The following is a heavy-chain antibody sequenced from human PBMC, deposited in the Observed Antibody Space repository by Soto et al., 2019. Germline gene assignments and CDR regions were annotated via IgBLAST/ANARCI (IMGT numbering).Heavy chain of an antibody. CDR3: ARTFSPVAAVAGDAEYFQH. D-gene: IGHD6-19*01. J-gene: IGHJ1*01. CDR1: GYTFTSYG. V-gene: IGHV1-18*01. Sequence: QVQLVQSGAEVKKPGASVKVSCKASGYTFTSYGISCVRPAPGQGLEWMGWISAYNGNTNYAEKLQGRVTMTTDTSTSTAYMELRSLRSDDTAVYYCARTFSPVAAVAGDAEYFQHWGQGTLVTVSS. CDR2: ISAYNGNT.